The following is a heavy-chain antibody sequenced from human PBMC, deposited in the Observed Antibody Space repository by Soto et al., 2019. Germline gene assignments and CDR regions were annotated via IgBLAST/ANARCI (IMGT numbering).Heavy chain of an antibody. J-gene: IGHJ4*02. CDR3: AKGFGHYWAFHY. D-gene: IGHD2-8*02. CDR2: ISNDGSNK. Sequence: GGALRLSCGASGFSFSTDGMHGVRQAPGKGLEWVAFISNDGSNKYYADSVKGRFTISRDNSKNTLYLQMNSLRAEDTAVYYGAKGFGHYWAFHYWGQGTLVTVSS. V-gene: IGHV3-30*18. CDR1: GFSFSTDG.